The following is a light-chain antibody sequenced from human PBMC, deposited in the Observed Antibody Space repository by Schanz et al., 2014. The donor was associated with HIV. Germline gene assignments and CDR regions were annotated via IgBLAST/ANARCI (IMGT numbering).Light chain of an antibody. CDR3: QQYGSSPWT. CDR1: QSISRY. CDR2: GAS. V-gene: IGKV3-20*01. Sequence: EIVLTQSPGSLSLSPGERATLSCRASQSISRYLVWYQQKPGQAPRLLIYGASTRATGIPARFSGSGSGTEFTLTISSLEPEDFAVYYCQQYGSSPWTFGQGTRVDVK. J-gene: IGKJ1*01.